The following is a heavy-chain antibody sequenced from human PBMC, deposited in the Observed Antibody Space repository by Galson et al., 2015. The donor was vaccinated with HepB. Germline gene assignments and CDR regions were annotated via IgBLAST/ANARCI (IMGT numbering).Heavy chain of an antibody. CDR3: ARDKQQLVQDYYYYYGMDV. CDR2: ISSSSSYT. J-gene: IGHJ6*02. V-gene: IGHV3-11*06. CDR1: GFTFSDYY. D-gene: IGHD6-13*01. Sequence: SLRLSCAASGFTFSDYYMSWIRQAPGKGLEWVSYISSSSSYTNYADSVKGRFTISRDNAKNSLYLQMNSLRAEDTAAYYCARDKQQLVQDYYYYYGMDVWGQGTTVTVSS.